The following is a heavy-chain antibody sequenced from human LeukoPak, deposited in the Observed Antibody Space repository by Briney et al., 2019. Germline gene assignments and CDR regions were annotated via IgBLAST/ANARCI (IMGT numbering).Heavy chain of an antibody. D-gene: IGHD3-10*01. CDR2: IYYSGST. V-gene: IGHV4-31*03. Sequence: KASETLSLTCTVSGGSISSGDYYWSWIRQHPGKGLEWIGYIYYSGSTYYNQSLKSRVTISLDTSKNQFSLKLSSVTAADTAVYYCARDQEDSGTDYWGQGTLVTVSS. J-gene: IGHJ4*02. CDR1: GGSISSGDYY. CDR3: ARDQEDSGTDY.